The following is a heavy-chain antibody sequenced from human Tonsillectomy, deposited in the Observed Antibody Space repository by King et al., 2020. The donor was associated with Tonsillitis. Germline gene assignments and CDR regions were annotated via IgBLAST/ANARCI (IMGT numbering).Heavy chain of an antibody. J-gene: IGHJ4*02. CDR3: AAENDLGGFDY. V-gene: IGHV1-58*01. Sequence: QLVQSGPEVKKPGTSVKVSCKASGFTFTSSAVQWVRQARGQRLEWIGWIVVGSGNTNYAQKFQERVTITRDMSTSTAYMELSSLRSADTAVYYCAAENDLGGFDYWGQGTLVTVSS. CDR2: IVVGSGNT. CDR1: GFTFTSSA. D-gene: IGHD1-1*01.